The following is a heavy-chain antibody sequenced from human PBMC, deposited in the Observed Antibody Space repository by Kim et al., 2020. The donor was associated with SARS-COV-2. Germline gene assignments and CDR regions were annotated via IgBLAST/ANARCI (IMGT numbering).Heavy chain of an antibody. J-gene: IGHJ4*02. CDR1: GFTLSNYA. CDR3: AKSDLDTSGWSPDYYFDF. Sequence: GGSLRLSCAASGFTLSNYAMSWVRQAPGKGLDWVSGISSSGASTYYADSVKGRFTISRDNSKKTLYLQMDSLRAEDTALYYCAKSDLDTSGWSPDYYFDFWGQGTLVTVSS. CDR2: ISSSGAST. V-gene: IGHV3-23*01. D-gene: IGHD6-19*01.